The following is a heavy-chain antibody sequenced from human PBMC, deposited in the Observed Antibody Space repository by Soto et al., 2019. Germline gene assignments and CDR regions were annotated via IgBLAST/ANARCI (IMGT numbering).Heavy chain of an antibody. V-gene: IGHV4-59*01. CDR1: GGSISSYY. J-gene: IGHJ5*02. CDR3: ARDIGSGSYWFDP. CDR2: IYYSGIT. Sequence: SETLSLTCTVSGGSISSYYWSWIRQPPGKGLEWIGYIYYSGITNYNPSLKSRVTISGDTSKNQFSLKLSSVTAADTAVYYCARDIGSGSYWFDPWGQGTLVTVSS. D-gene: IGHD3-10*01.